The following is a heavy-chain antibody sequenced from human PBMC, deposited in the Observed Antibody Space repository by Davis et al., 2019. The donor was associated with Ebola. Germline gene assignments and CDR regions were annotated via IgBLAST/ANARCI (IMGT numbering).Heavy chain of an antibody. D-gene: IGHD1-20*01. Sequence: SVKVSCKASGYTFTSYAISWVRQAPGQGLEWMGGIIPIFGTANYAQKFQGRVTITADKSTSTAYMELSSLRSEDTAVYYCARSITGIQYYGMDVWGQGTTVTVSS. CDR3: ARSITGIQYYGMDV. J-gene: IGHJ6*02. CDR2: IIPIFGTA. V-gene: IGHV1-69*06. CDR1: GYTFTSYA.